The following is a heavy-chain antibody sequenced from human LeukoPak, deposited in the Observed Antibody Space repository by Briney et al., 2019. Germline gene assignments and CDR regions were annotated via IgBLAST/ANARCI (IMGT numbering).Heavy chain of an antibody. D-gene: IGHD1-26*01. J-gene: IGHJ4*02. CDR2: ISSSGSTI. V-gene: IGHV3-11*01. Sequence: KPGRSLRLSCAASGFTFSDYYMSWIRRAPGKGLEWVSYISSSGSTIYYADSVKGRFTISRDNAKNSLYLQMNSLRAEDTAVYYCAKDIIVGATKDYWGQRTLVTVSS. CDR3: AKDIIVGATKDY. CDR1: GFTFSDYY.